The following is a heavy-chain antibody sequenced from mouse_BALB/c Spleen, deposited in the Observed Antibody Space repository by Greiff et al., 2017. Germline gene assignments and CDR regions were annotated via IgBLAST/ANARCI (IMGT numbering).Heavy chain of an antibody. CDR2: ISDGGSYT. CDR1: GFTFSDYY. V-gene: IGHV5-4*02. Sequence: EVKVVESGGGLVKPGGSLKLSCAASGFTFSDYYMYWVRQTPEKRLEWVATISDGGSYTYYPDSVKGRFTISRDNAKNNLYLQLSSLKSEDTAMYYCARDPYDYEMDYWGQGTSVTVSS. J-gene: IGHJ4*01. CDR3: ARDPYDYEMDY. D-gene: IGHD2-4*01.